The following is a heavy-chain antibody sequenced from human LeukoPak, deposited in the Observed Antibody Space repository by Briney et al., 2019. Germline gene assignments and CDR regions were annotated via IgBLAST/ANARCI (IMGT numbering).Heavy chain of an antibody. Sequence: ASETLSLTCTVSGGSVSSGSYYWSWIRQPPGKGLEWNGYIYYSGSTNYNPSLKSRVTISVDRSKNQFSLKLSSVTAADTAVYYCARGGIDLNSWSEWFDPWGQGTLVTVSS. CDR2: IYYSGST. D-gene: IGHD6-13*01. CDR1: GGSVSSGSYY. CDR3: ARGGIDLNSWSEWFDP. V-gene: IGHV4-61*01. J-gene: IGHJ5*02.